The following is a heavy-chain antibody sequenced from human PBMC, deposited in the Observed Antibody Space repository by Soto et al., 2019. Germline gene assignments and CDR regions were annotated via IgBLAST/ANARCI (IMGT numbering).Heavy chain of an antibody. Sequence: GGSLRLSCAASGFTFDDYAMHWVRQAPGKGPEWVSGINWSGGSIGYADSVKGRFTISRDNAKNTLYLQMNSLRVDDTALYYCAKDTGSNWAYGMDVWGQGTMVTVSS. J-gene: IGHJ6*02. V-gene: IGHV3-9*01. CDR1: GFTFDDYA. CDR2: INWSGGSI. CDR3: AKDTGSNWAYGMDV. D-gene: IGHD4-4*01.